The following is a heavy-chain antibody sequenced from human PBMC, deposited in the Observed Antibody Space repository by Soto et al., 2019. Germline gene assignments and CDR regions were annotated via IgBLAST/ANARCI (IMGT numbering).Heavy chain of an antibody. Sequence: EVQLLESGGGLVQPGGSLRLSCAASGFTFSSYAMSWVRQAPGKGLEWVSAISGSGGSTYYTDSVKGRFTISRDNSKNTLYLQMNSLRAEDTAVYYCAKDSSAVSNPRRFDPWGQGTLVTVSS. D-gene: IGHD4-4*01. V-gene: IGHV3-23*01. CDR3: AKDSSAVSNPRRFDP. J-gene: IGHJ5*02. CDR1: GFTFSSYA. CDR2: ISGSGGST.